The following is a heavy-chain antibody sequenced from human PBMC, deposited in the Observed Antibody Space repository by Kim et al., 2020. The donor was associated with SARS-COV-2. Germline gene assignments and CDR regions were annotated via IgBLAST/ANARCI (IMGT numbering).Heavy chain of an antibody. J-gene: IGHJ4*02. V-gene: IGHV3-74*01. Sequence: GGSLRLSCAASGFTFSNYWMHWVRQAPGKGLVWVSRINNDGSSSNYADSVKGRFTISRDNAKNTLYLQMNSLRAEDTAVYYCVSWRDGYVWDYWGQGTLVTVSS. D-gene: IGHD5-12*01. CDR3: VSWRDGYVWDY. CDR1: GFTFSNYW. CDR2: INNDGSSS.